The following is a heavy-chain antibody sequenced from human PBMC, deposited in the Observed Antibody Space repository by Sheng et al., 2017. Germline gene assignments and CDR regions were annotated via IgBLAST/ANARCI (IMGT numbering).Heavy chain of an antibody. V-gene: IGHV1-69*13. Sequence: QVQLVQSGAEVKKPGSSVKVSCRASGGSFNTYAISWVRQAPGQGLEWMGGFTPLLGTADYAHNFLGRVTMTADESTSTAYMELRSLRSDDTAVYYCASRDGYNYKDDAFDIWGQGTMVTVSS. CDR3: ASRDGYNYKDDAFDI. CDR2: FTPLLGTA. D-gene: IGHD5-12*01. J-gene: IGHJ3*02. CDR1: GGSFNTYA.